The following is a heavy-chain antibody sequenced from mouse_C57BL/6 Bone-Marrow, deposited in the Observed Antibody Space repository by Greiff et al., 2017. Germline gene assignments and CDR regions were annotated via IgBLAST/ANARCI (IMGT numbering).Heavy chain of an antibody. V-gene: IGHV1-76*01. D-gene: IGHD2-14*01. J-gene: IGHJ4*01. Sequence: QVQLQQSGAELVRPGASVKLSCKASGYTFTDYYINWVKPRPGQGLEWIARIYPGSGNTYYNEKFKGKATLTAEKSSGTAYMQLSSLTSEDSAVYFGARKVRRNYAMDYWGQGTSVTVSS. CDR3: ARKVRRNYAMDY. CDR2: IYPGSGNT. CDR1: GYTFTDYY.